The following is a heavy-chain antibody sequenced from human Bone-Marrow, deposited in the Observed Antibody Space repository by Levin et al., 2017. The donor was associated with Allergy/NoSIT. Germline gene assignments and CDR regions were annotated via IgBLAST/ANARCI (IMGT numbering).Heavy chain of an antibody. CDR1: GYIFTDYY. Sequence: PSASVKVSCKASGYIFTDYYIHWVRQAPGQGLEWMGWVNPKTGGTHYIQKFEGRVTMTRDASLSTAYMELSRLTSDDTAVYFCAILTHYYDSSGPHSFDVWGQGTMVTVTS. J-gene: IGHJ3*01. V-gene: IGHV1-2*02. CDR2: VNPKTGGT. D-gene: IGHD3-22*01. CDR3: AILTHYYDSSGPHSFDV.